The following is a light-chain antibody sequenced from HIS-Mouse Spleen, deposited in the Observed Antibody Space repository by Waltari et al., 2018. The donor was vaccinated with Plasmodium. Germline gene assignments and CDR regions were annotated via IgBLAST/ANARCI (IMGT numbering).Light chain of an antibody. CDR3: QQYYSYPYT. V-gene: IGKV1-8*01. CDR2: AAS. CDR1: QGISSY. Sequence: AIRMTQSPSSFSASTGDRVTITCRASQGISSYLAWYHQKPGKAPNHLIYAASTLQRGVPSRFSGSGSGTDFTLTISCLQSEDFATYYCQQYYSYPYTFGQGTKLEIK. J-gene: IGKJ2*01.